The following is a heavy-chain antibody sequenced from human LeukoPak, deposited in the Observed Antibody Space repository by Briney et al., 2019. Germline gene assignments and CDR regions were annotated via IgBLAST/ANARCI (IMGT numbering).Heavy chain of an antibody. CDR1: GFSFGDSW. CDR2: IDGGGSLK. J-gene: IGHJ5*02. V-gene: IGHV3-7*01. CDR3: VRGWAAA. D-gene: IGHD6-13*01. Sequence: QPGRSLRLSCAASGFSFGDSWMSWVRQAPGKGLEWVAFIDGGGSLKQYVDSVKGRFTISGDNAKSSVYLQMNSLRVEDTALYYCVRGWAAAWGQGTPVTVSS.